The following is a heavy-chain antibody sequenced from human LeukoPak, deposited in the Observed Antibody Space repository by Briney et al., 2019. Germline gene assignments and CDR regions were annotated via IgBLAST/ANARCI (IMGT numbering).Heavy chain of an antibody. CDR2: INHSGST. J-gene: IGHJ4*02. V-gene: IGHV4-34*01. CDR1: GGSISSYY. D-gene: IGHD3-10*01. CDR3: ARLLWFGDIDY. Sequence: SETLSLTCTVSGGSISSYYWSWIRQPPGKGLEWIGEINHSGSTNYNPSLKSRVTISVDTSKNQFSLKLSSVTAADTAVYYCARLLWFGDIDYWGQGTLVTVSS.